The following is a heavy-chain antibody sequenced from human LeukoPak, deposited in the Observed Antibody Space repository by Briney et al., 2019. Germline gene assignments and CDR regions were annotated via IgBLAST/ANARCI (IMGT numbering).Heavy chain of an antibody. Sequence: SETLSLTCTVSGGSISSYYWSWIRQPPGKGLEWIGYIYYSGSNNYNPSLKSRVTISVDTSKNQFSLKLSSVTVADTAVYYCARDGSGSPERYWGQGTLVTVSS. V-gene: IGHV4-59*12. CDR3: ARDGSGSPERY. CDR1: GGSISSYY. J-gene: IGHJ4*02. CDR2: IYYSGSN. D-gene: IGHD3-10*01.